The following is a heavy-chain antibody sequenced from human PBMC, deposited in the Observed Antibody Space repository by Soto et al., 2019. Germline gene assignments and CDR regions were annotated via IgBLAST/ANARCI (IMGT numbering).Heavy chain of an antibody. CDR2: ISYSGTT. J-gene: IGHJ4*02. Sequence: QVQLQESGPGLVKPSETLSLTCAVSGDSLSGTYWWSWVRQAPGGGLQWIGEISYSGTTHYDPSLMSRVTISMHKSRSEFSLTLISVTAADSASYYCARHILVTGTRGFDFWGQGILVTVSS. D-gene: IGHD6-19*01. CDR1: GDSLSGTYW. CDR3: ARHILVTGTRGFDF. V-gene: IGHV4-4*02.